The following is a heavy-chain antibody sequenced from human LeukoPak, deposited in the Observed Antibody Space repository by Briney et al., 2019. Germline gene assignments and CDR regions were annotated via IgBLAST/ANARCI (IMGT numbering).Heavy chain of an antibody. CDR3: ARGVGRGYSSGWYWFDP. Sequence: ASVKVSCKASGYTFTGYYMHWVRRAPGQGLEWMGWINPNSGGTNYAQKFQGRVTMTRDTSISTAYMELSRLRSDDTAVYYCARGVGRGYSSGWYWFDPWGQGTLVTVSS. CDR2: INPNSGGT. V-gene: IGHV1-2*02. J-gene: IGHJ5*02. D-gene: IGHD6-19*01. CDR1: GYTFTGYY.